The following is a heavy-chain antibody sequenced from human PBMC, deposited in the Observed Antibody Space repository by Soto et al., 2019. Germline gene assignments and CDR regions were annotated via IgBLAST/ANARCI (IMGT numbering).Heavy chain of an antibody. CDR1: GYTFTSYD. Sequence: QVQLVQSGAEVKKPGASVKVSCKASGYTFTSYDINWVRQATGQGLEWMGWMNPNSGNTGYAQKFQGRVTMTMNTSISTAYMELSSLRSEYTAVYYCARGHRELLGHDAFDIWGQGTMVTVSS. D-gene: IGHD1-26*01. V-gene: IGHV1-8*01. CDR2: MNPNSGNT. CDR3: ARGHRELLGHDAFDI. J-gene: IGHJ3*02.